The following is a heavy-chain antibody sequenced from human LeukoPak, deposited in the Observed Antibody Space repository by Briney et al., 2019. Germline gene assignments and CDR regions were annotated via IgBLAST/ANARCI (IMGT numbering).Heavy chain of an antibody. CDR1: GYTFTGYY. CDR2: INPNSGGT. J-gene: IGHJ6*02. D-gene: IGHD3-9*01. Sequence: KPGASAKVSCKASGYTFTGYYLHWVRQAPGQGLDWMGWINPNSGGTTYAQNFKGRVTMTWDTSISTAYMELSRLRSGDTAVYYCARVLTGLALADYYYYAMDVWGQGTTVTVSS. CDR3: ARVLTGLALADYYYYAMDV. V-gene: IGHV1-2*02.